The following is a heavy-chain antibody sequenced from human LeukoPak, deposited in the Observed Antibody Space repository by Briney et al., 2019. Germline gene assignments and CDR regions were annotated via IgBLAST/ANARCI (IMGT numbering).Heavy chain of an antibody. D-gene: IGHD3-10*01. J-gene: IGHJ4*01. Sequence: GGSLRLSCAPSGFTFSSYSMNWVRQAPGKGLEWVSSISSSSSYIYYADSVKGLFTISRDYAKNLLYLQMNSLRIEDTAVYYCARDHGIPGSGSYRFDYWGHGTLVTVSS. CDR2: ISSSSSYI. CDR3: ARDHGIPGSGSYRFDY. CDR1: GFTFSSYS. V-gene: IGHV3-21*06.